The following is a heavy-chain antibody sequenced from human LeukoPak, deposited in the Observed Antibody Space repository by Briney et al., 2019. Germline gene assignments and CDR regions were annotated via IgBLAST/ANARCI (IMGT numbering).Heavy chain of an antibody. CDR3: GRTYGGITIFGVVILDAFDI. J-gene: IGHJ3*02. CDR2: IYYSGST. Sequence: PSETLSLTCTVSGGSISSGDYYWSWIRQPPGKGLEWIGYIYYSGSTNYNPSLKSRVTISVDTSKNQFSLKLSSVTAADTAVYYCGRTYGGITIFGVVILDAFDIWGQGTMVTVSS. V-gene: IGHV4-61*08. D-gene: IGHD3-3*01. CDR1: GGSISSGDYY.